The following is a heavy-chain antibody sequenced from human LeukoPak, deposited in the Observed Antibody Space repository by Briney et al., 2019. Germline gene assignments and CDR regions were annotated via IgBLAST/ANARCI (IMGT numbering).Heavy chain of an antibody. V-gene: IGHV3-30*02. D-gene: IGHD6-19*01. J-gene: IGHJ4*02. Sequence: GGSLRLSCAASGFTFSSYGMHWVRQAPGKGLEWVAFIRYDGTNKYYADSVKGRFTISRDNSKNTLYLQMNSLRAEDTAVYYCAKEGYSSGWLDYWGQGTLVTVSS. CDR1: GFTFSSYG. CDR3: AKEGYSSGWLDY. CDR2: IRYDGTNK.